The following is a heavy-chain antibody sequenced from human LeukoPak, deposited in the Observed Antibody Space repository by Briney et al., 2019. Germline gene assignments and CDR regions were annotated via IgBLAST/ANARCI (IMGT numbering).Heavy chain of an antibody. Sequence: SETLSLTCTLSGGSISSYYWSWTRHPPGKGLEWIGYIHLSGSTNYNPYLKSRVSISVATSKNQFSLTLSSVNAAGTAVYYCARETSKFVSSYDYYMDVWGKGTTVTVSS. D-gene: IGHD4-11*01. CDR3: ARETSKFVSSYDYYMDV. CDR1: GGSISSYY. V-gene: IGHV4-59*01. CDR2: IHLSGST. J-gene: IGHJ6*03.